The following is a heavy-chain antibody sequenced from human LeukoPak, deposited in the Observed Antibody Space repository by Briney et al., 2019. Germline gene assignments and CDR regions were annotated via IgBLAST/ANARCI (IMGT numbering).Heavy chain of an antibody. J-gene: IGHJ3*01. CDR1: AFTFSSHD. CDR3: VREGPRGLAFDV. Sequence: GGSLRLSCAASAFTFSSHDMSWVRQAPGKGLEWVSGVSYSGDGTYYADSVKGRFAISRENSKNTLYLHMNSLRAEDTGVYYCVREGPRGLAFDVWGQGTRVTVSS. V-gene: IGHV3-23*01. CDR2: VSYSGDGT.